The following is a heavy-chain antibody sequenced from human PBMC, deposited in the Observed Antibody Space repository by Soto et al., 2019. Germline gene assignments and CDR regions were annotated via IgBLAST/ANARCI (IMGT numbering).Heavy chain of an antibody. CDR2: INHSGST. Sequence: QVQLQQWGAGLLKPSETLSLTCAVYGGSFSGYYWSWIRQPPGKGLEWIGEINHSGSTNYNPSLKSRVTISVDTSKNQFSLKLSSVTAADTAVYYCARAIRLRLGESSLFDYWGQGTLVTVSS. J-gene: IGHJ4*02. CDR1: GGSFSGYY. D-gene: IGHD3-16*02. V-gene: IGHV4-34*01. CDR3: ARAIRLRLGESSLFDY.